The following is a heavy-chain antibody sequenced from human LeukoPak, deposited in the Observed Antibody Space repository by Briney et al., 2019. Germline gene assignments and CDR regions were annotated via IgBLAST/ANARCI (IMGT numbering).Heavy chain of an antibody. CDR3: AKAPRYSSSSY. CDR1: GYTFTSYD. J-gene: IGHJ4*02. CDR2: MNPNSGNT. D-gene: IGHD6-6*01. Sequence: GASVKVSCKASGYTFTSYDINWVRQATGQGLEWMGWMNPNSGNTGYAQKFQGRVTITRNTSISTAYMELNSLRAEDTAVYYCAKAPRYSSSSYWGQGTLVTVSS. V-gene: IGHV1-8*03.